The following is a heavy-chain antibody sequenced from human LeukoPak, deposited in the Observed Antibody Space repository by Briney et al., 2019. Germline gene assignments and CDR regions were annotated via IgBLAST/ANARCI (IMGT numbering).Heavy chain of an antibody. D-gene: IGHD6-19*01. J-gene: IGHJ4*02. Sequence: GASVKVSCKASGYTFTGYYMHWVRQAPGQGLEWMGWINPNSGGTNYAQKFQGWVTMTRDTSISTAYMELSSLRSEDTAVYYCARGGIAVAGTGLVIYYWGQGTLVTVSS. CDR2: INPNSGGT. CDR1: GYTFTGYY. CDR3: ARGGIAVAGTGLVIYY. V-gene: IGHV1-2*04.